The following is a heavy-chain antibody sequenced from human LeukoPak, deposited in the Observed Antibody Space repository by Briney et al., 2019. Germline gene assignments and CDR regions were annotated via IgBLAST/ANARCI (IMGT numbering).Heavy chain of an antibody. J-gene: IGHJ4*02. CDR1: GYTFTGYY. CDR2: INPNSGGT. Sequence: GASVKVSCKASGYTFTGYYMHWVRQAPGQGLEWMGWINPNSGGTNYAQKFQGRVTMTRDTSISTAYMELSRLRSDDTAVYYCARDPRFSYSSGWFYFDYWGQGTRVTVS. CDR3: ARDPRFSYSSGWFYFDY. V-gene: IGHV1-2*02. D-gene: IGHD6-19*01.